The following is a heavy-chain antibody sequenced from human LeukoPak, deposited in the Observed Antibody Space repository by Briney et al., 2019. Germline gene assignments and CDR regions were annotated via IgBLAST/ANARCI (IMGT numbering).Heavy chain of an antibody. Sequence: SETLSLTCTVSGYSISSGYYWGWIRQPPGKGLEWIGSIYHSGSTYYNPSLKSRVTISVDTSKNQFSLKLSSATAADTAVYYCARGYGGNGEYFQHWGQGTLVTVSS. V-gene: IGHV4-38-2*02. CDR3: ARGYGGNGEYFQH. CDR2: IYHSGST. CDR1: GYSISSGYY. J-gene: IGHJ1*01. D-gene: IGHD4-23*01.